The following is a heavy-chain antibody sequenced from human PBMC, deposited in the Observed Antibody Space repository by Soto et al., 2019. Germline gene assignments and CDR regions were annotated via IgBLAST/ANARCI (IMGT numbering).Heavy chain of an antibody. CDR1: GGSISSGDYY. Sequence: PSETLSLTCTVSGGSISSGDYYWSWIRQPPGKGLEWIGYIYYSGSTYYNPSLKSRVTISVDTSKNQFSLKLSSVTAADTAVYYCASKYYYDSSGYWPFDIWGQGTMVTV. CDR3: ASKYYYDSSGYWPFDI. CDR2: IYYSGST. D-gene: IGHD3-22*01. J-gene: IGHJ3*02. V-gene: IGHV4-30-4*01.